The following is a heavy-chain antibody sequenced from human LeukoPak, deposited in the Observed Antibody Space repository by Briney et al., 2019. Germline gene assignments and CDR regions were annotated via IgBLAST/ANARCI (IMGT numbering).Heavy chain of an antibody. D-gene: IGHD6-13*01. V-gene: IGHV5-51*01. CDR3: ARMEAAAGTPYYYYMDV. CDR1: GYSFTSYW. CDR2: IYPGDSDT. Sequence: GESLKISCKGSGYSFTSYWIGWVRQMPGKGLEWMGIIYPGDSDTRYSPSFQGQVTISADKSISTAYLQWSSLKASDTAMYYCARMEAAAGTPYYYYMDVWGKGTTVTVSS. J-gene: IGHJ6*03.